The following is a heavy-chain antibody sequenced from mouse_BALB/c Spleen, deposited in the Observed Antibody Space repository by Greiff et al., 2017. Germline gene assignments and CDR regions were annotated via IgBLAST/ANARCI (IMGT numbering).Heavy chain of an antibody. CDR3: ARYGTTARGLFDY. CDR2: INPSNGRT. V-gene: IGHV1S81*02. D-gene: IGHD1-2*01. CDR1: GYTFTSYW. J-gene: IGHJ2*01. Sequence: VQLQQPGAELVKPGASVKLSCKASGYTFTSYWMHWVKQRPGQGLEWIGDINPSNGRTNYNEKFKSKATLTVDKSSSTAYMQLSSLTSEDSAVYYCARYGTTARGLFDYWGQGTTLTVSS.